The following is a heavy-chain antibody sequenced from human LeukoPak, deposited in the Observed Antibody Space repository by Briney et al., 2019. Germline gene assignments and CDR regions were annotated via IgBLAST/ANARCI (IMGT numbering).Heavy chain of an antibody. CDR2: INPSGGST. D-gene: IGHD3-10*01. CDR3: ARDVRDYYGSGSLPYGAFDI. V-gene: IGHV1-46*01. CDR1: GYTFTSYY. Sequence: ASVKVSCKASGYTFTSYYMHWVRQAPGQGLEWMGIINPSGGSTSYAQKFQGRVTMTRDTSTSTVYMELSSLRSEDTAVYYCARDVRDYYGSGSLPYGAFDIWGQGTMVTVSS. J-gene: IGHJ3*02.